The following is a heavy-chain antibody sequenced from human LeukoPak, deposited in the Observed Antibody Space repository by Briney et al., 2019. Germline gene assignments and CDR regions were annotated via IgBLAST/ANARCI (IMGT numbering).Heavy chain of an antibody. CDR3: ARHTRGDAFDI. D-gene: IGHD2-2*02. V-gene: IGHV3-48*03. J-gene: IGHJ3*02. CDR1: GFTFSSYE. Sequence: GGSLRLSCAASGFTFSSYEMNWVRQAPGKGLEWVSYISSSGSTIYYADSVKGRFTISRDNAKNSLYLQMNSLRAEDTAVYYCARHTRGDAFDIWGQGTMVTVSS. CDR2: ISSSGSTI.